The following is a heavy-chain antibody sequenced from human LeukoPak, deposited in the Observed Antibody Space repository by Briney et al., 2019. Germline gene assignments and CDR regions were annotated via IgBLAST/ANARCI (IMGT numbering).Heavy chain of an antibody. CDR3: VREGEWALPFDY. Sequence: SETLSLTCTVSGGSISTTSYFWGWIRQHPGKGLEWIGSIYYSGSTYYNPSLKSRVTISVDTSKNQFSLKLSSVIAADTAVYFCVREGEWALPFDYWGQGTLVTVSS. D-gene: IGHD3-16*01. V-gene: IGHV4-39*01. CDR1: GGSISTTSYF. CDR2: IYYSGST. J-gene: IGHJ4*02.